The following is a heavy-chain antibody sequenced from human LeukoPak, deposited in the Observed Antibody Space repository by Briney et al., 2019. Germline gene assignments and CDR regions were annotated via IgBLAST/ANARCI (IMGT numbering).Heavy chain of an antibody. J-gene: IGHJ6*02. V-gene: IGHV3-30-3*01. CDR1: GFTFSSYA. D-gene: IGHD3-9*01. Sequence: GGSLRLSCAASGFTFSSYAMHWVRQAPGKGLEWVAVISYDGSNKYYADSVKGRFTISRDNSKNTLYLQMNSLRAEDTAVYYCARVLYDILAGSQNYYYYGMDVWGQGTTVTVSS. CDR2: ISYDGSNK. CDR3: ARVLYDILAGSQNYYYYGMDV.